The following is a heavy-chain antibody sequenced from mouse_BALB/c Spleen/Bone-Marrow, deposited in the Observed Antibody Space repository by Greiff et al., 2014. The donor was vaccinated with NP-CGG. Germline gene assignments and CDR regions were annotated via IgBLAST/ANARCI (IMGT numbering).Heavy chain of an antibody. CDR3: ARELVRGMDY. CDR2: INPGSGGI. CDR1: GYAFTNYW. Sequence: QVQLKESGAELVRPGTSVKVSCKASGYAFTNYWLEWIKQRPGQGLEWIGVINPGSGGINYNEKFRGKATLTADKSSSTAYMQLSSLTSDDSAVYFCARELVRGMDYWGQGTSVTVSS. J-gene: IGHJ4*01. V-gene: IGHV1-54*01. D-gene: IGHD1-1*01.